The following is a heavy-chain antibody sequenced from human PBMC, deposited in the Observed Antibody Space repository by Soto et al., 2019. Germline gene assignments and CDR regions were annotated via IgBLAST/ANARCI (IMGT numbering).Heavy chain of an antibody. Sequence: GESLKISCKGSGYDFNSYWIAWVRQMPGKGLEWMGIIYPGDSETRYSPSFQGQVTISGDKSISTAYLQWSSLKASDTAMYYCARGSPFYYYYLDVWGKGTTVTVSS. CDR3: ARGSPFYYYYLDV. CDR2: IYPGDSET. CDR1: GYDFNSYW. J-gene: IGHJ6*03. V-gene: IGHV5-51*01.